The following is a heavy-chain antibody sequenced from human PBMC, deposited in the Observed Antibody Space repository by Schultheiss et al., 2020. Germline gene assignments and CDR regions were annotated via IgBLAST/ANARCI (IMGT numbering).Heavy chain of an antibody. CDR1: GGSISSGGYS. CDR3: AREESGMDV. V-gene: IGHV4-30-2*05. D-gene: IGHD5-24*01. J-gene: IGHJ6*02. Sequence: SETLSLTCAVSGGSISSGGYSWSWIRQPPGKGLEWIGYIYYSGSTYYNPSLKSRVTISVDTSKNQFSLKLSSVTAADTAVYYCAREESGMDVWGQGTTVTVSS. CDR2: IYYSGST.